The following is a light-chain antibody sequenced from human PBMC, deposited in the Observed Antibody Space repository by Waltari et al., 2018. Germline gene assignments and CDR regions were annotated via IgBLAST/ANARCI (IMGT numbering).Light chain of an antibody. V-gene: IGLV2-14*01. CDR2: EVS. CDR1: SSDVGGYNY. Sequence: QSALTQPPSASGSPGQSVTISCTGTSSDVGGYNYVSWYQRHPGKAPKLMIYEVSNRPSGVSYRFSASKSGNTASLTISGLQAEDEADYYCSSYTPITISNWVFGGGTKLTVL. CDR3: SSYTPITISNWV. J-gene: IGLJ3*02.